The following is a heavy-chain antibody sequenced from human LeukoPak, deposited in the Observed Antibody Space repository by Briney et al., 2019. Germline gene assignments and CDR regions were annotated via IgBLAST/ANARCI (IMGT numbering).Heavy chain of an antibody. J-gene: IGHJ4*02. CDR3: AKFAAPRRRTAMDDSFDY. D-gene: IGHD5-18*01. CDR2: ISGSGGST. Sequence: GGSLRLSCAASGFTFSNAWMSWVRQAPGKGLEWVSAISGSGGSTYYADSVKGRFTISRDNSKNTLYLQMNSLRAEDTAVYYCAKFAAPRRRTAMDDSFDYWGQGTLVTVSS. CDR1: GFTFSNAW. V-gene: IGHV3-23*01.